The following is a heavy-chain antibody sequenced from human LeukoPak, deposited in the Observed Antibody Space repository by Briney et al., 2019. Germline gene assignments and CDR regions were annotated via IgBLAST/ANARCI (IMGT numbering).Heavy chain of an antibody. D-gene: IGHD6-19*01. Sequence: GRSLRLSCAASGFTFSNYGMHWVRQAPGKGREWVAVIWYDGSNKYYADSVRGRFTISRDNSKNMLYLQMSSLRAEDTAVYYCAKGKQWLDYYYYYMDVWGKGTTVTVSS. CDR2: IWYDGSNK. CDR3: AKGKQWLDYYYYYMDV. J-gene: IGHJ6*03. V-gene: IGHV3-33*06. CDR1: GFTFSNYG.